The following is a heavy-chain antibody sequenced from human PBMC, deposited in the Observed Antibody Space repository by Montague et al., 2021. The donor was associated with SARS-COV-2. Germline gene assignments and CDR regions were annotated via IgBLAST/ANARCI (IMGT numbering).Heavy chain of an antibody. D-gene: IGHD4-11*01. J-gene: IGHJ6*02. Sequence: SLILSCAASDFSLDLSWMSWLRQAPGKGLEWVANIMVDGSQKYYLDSVKGRFTISRDKAYKSVYLQMNSLRVEDTAVYYCAREKTVRGIYYFGMDVWGQGTTVTVSS. CDR1: DFSLDLSW. CDR2: IMVDGSQK. CDR3: AREKTVRGIYYFGMDV. V-gene: IGHV3-7*03.